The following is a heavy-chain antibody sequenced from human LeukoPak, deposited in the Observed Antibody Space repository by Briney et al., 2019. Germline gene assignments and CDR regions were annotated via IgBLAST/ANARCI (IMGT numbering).Heavy chain of an antibody. V-gene: IGHV4-59*08. CDR1: GGSISSYY. CDR3: ARGARAGYNLEPFDY. J-gene: IGHJ4*02. CDR2: IYHSGST. D-gene: IGHD5-24*01. Sequence: PSETLSLTCTVSGGSISSYYWSWIRQPPGKGLEWIGYIYHSGSTKYNPSLKSRVTISVDTSKNQFSLKLRSVTAADTAVYYCARGARAGYNLEPFDYWGQGTLVTVSS.